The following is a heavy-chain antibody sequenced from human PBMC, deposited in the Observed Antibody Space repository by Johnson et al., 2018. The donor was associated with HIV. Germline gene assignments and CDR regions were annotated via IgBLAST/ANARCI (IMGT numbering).Heavy chain of an antibody. D-gene: IGHD3-22*01. V-gene: IGHV3-30*04. CDR1: GFTFSSYA. CDR3: ARDRGYYDSSGGDAFDI. CDR2: ISYAGSNK. J-gene: IGHJ3*02. Sequence: QVQLVESGGGVVRPGGSLRLSCAASGFTFSSYAMHWVRPAPGKGLEWVAVISYAGSNKYYANSVKGRFPISRDNSKNTLYLQMNSLRAEDTAVYYCARDRGYYDSSGGDAFDIWGQGTMVTVSS.